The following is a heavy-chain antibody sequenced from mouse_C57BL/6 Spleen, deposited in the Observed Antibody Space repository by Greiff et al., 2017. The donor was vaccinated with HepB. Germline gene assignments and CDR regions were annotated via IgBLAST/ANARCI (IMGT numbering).Heavy chain of an antibody. Sequence: QVQLKESGAELVRPGASVTLSCKASGYTFTDYEMHWVKQTPVHGLEWIGAIDPETGGTAYNQKFKGKAILTADKSSSTAYMELRSLTSEDSAVYYCTRGNYGSIIYWYFDVWGTGTTVTVSS. CDR3: TRGNYGSIIYWYFDV. CDR1: GYTFTDYE. D-gene: IGHD1-1*01. V-gene: IGHV1-15*01. CDR2: IDPETGGT. J-gene: IGHJ1*03.